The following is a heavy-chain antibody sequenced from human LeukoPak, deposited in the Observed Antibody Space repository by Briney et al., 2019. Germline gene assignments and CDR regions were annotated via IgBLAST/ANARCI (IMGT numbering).Heavy chain of an antibody. J-gene: IGHJ4*02. CDR2: VDPEDGET. D-gene: IGHD3-10*01. Sequence: GATVKISCKVSGYTFTDYYTHWVQQAPGKGLEWMGLVDPEDGETIYAEKFQGRVTMTADTSTDTAYMEQRSLSSEDTAVYYCAISMVRGVIHPNWRQGTLVTDSS. CDR3: AISMVRGVIHPN. V-gene: IGHV1-69-2*01. CDR1: GYTFTDYY.